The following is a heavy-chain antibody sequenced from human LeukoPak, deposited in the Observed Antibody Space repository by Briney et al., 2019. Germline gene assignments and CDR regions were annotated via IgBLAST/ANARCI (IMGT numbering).Heavy chain of an antibody. Sequence: PGGSLRLSCAASGFTFSSYAMSWVRQAPGKGLEWVSAISGSGGSTYYADSVKGRFPIPRDNSKNTRYRQRNSLRAEATADYYCARVDDSSSYDRSMGAFDIWGQGIMVTVSS. J-gene: IGHJ3*02. CDR2: ISGSGGST. D-gene: IGHD3-22*01. V-gene: IGHV3-23*01. CDR1: GFTFSSYA. CDR3: ARVDDSSSYDRSMGAFDI.